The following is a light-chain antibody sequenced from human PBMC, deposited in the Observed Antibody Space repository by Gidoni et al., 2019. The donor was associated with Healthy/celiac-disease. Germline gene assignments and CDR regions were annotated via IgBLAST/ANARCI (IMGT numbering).Light chain of an antibody. V-gene: IGKV3-20*01. CDR2: GAS. CDR1: QSVSSSY. Sequence: IEVTKSPGTLCLSPGVRATLSCRASQSVSSSYLACYQQKPGQAPRLLIYGASSRATGIPDRFSGSGSGTDFTLTISRLEPEDFAVYYCQQNGSSPITFGQGTQLEIK. J-gene: IGKJ5*01. CDR3: QQNGSSPIT.